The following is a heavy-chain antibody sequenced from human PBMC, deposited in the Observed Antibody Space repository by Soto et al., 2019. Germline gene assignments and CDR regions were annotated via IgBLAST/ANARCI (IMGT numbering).Heavy chain of an antibody. V-gene: IGHV4-59*01. CDR3: ASSLTVTTHFQH. J-gene: IGHJ1*01. Sequence: PSETLSLTCTVSGGSISRYYWSWIRQPPGKGLEWIGYIYNTGSTNYNPSLKSRVTISVDTSKNQFSLKLSSVTAADTAVYYCASSLTVTTHFQHWGQGTLVTVSS. CDR2: IYNTGST. CDR1: GGSISRYY. D-gene: IGHD4-17*01.